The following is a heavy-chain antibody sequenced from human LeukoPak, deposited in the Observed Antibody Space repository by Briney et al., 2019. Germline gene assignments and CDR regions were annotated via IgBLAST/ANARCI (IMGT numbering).Heavy chain of an antibody. D-gene: IGHD3-3*01. V-gene: IGHV3-7*01. Sequence: GGSLRLSCAVSGFTFTNYAMSWVRQAPGKGLEWVANIKQDGSEKYYVDSVKGRFTISRDNAKNSLYLQMNSLRAEDTAVYYCARSLGITIFGVARGAFDIWGQGTMVTVSS. J-gene: IGHJ3*02. CDR1: GFTFTNYA. CDR2: IKQDGSEK. CDR3: ARSLGITIFGVARGAFDI.